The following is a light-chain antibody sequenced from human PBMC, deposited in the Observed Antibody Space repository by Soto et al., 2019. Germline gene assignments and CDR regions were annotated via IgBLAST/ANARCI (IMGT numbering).Light chain of an antibody. V-gene: IGKV1-39*01. CDR2: SAS. Sequence: DIQMTQSPSSLSAAVGDRVTITCRASHDISTYLCWYQQRPGKAPKLLMYSASILQSGVPPRFSGSGSGTDFTRTISSLQPEDIATYYCQQSFNTLTFGGGTKVEIK. J-gene: IGKJ4*01. CDR3: QQSFNTLT. CDR1: HDISTY.